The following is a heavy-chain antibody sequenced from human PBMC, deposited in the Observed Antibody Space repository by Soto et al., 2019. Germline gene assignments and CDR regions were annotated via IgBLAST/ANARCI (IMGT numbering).Heavy chain of an antibody. J-gene: IGHJ5*02. CDR1: GDYISISNL. D-gene: IGHD2-2*01. Sequence: SATLSLTCAVSGDYISISNLWSCVRQPSVKGLEWIGEIYHSVSTNYIPSLKSRVTISVDKSKNQFSLKLSSVTAADTAVYYCARGIGEYQLLSRWFDPWGQGTLVTVS. V-gene: IGHV4-4*02. CDR2: IYHSVST. CDR3: ARGIGEYQLLSRWFDP.